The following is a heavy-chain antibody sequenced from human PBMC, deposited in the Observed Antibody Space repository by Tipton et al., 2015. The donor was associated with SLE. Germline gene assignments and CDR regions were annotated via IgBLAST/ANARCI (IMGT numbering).Heavy chain of an antibody. D-gene: IGHD6-19*01. J-gene: IGHJ4*02. CDR1: GGSVNGHY. Sequence: TLSLTCTVSGGSVNGHYWNWIRQAPGKGLEWIGYIYYKGSTDYKSSLKSRLTISIDKSKNQFSLRLTSVTAADTAVYYCARGGSGYRYWGQGTLVTVSS. V-gene: IGHV4-59*02. CDR3: ARGGSGYRY. CDR2: IYYKGST.